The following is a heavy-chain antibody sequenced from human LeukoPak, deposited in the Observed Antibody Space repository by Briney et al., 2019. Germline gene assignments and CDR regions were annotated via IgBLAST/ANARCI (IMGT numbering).Heavy chain of an antibody. CDR1: GYTFTNYF. J-gene: IGHJ4*02. CDR3: ARVEGIVLMVYAPLGFDY. D-gene: IGHD2-8*01. CDR2: INPSGGTT. Sequence: ASVKVSCKASGYTFTNYFMHWVRQARGQGLEWMGIINPSGGTTDYAQKFQGRISMTRDTSTSTVYMEVSSLRSDDTAVYYCARVEGIVLMVYAPLGFDYWGQGTLVTVSS. V-gene: IGHV1-46*01.